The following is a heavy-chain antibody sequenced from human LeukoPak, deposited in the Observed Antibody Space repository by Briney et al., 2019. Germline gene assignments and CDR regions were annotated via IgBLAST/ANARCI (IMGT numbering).Heavy chain of an antibody. V-gene: IGHV3-11*01. CDR1: GFTFSDYY. CDR2: IDTTGSTI. J-gene: IGHJ5*02. D-gene: IGHD3-3*01. CDR3: ARYDSEFDP. Sequence: GGSLRLSCVASGFTFSDYYMTWIRQAPGKGLEWISYIDTTGSTIYYADSVEGRFTISRDNAKNSLYLEMNTLRAEDTAVYYCARYDSEFDPWGQGTLVTVSS.